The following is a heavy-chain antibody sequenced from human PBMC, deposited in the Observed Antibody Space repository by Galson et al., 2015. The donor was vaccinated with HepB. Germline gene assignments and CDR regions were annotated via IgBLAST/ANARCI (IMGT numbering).Heavy chain of an antibody. J-gene: IGHJ6*02. Sequence: TLSLTCAVYSGSFTGYYWTWIRQSPGKGLEWIGEINHGGSTNYNPSLKSRVIISVDTSKNQFSLRLRSVTAADTAVYYCARQPYRVYGVHFYYGMGVWGQGTTVTVSS. CDR1: SGSFTGYY. CDR2: INHGGST. V-gene: IGHV4-34*01. CDR3: ARQPYRVYGVHFYYGMGV. D-gene: IGHD4-17*01.